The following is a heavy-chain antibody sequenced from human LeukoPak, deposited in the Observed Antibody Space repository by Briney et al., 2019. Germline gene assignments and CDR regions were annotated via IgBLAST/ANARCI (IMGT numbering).Heavy chain of an antibody. CDR3: ARGPSIQLWSDPYYYYGMDV. D-gene: IGHD5-18*01. Sequence: SETLSLTCAVYGGSFSGYYWSWIRQPPGKGLEWIGEITDSGSTNYNPSLKSRVTISVDTSKNQFSLKLNSVTAADTAAYYCARGPSIQLWSDPYYYYGMDVWGQGTTVTVSS. CDR1: GGSFSGYY. J-gene: IGHJ6*02. V-gene: IGHV4-34*01. CDR2: ITDSGST.